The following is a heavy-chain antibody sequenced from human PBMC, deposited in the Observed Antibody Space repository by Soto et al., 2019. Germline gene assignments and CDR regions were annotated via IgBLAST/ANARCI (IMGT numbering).Heavy chain of an antibody. D-gene: IGHD2-2*01. V-gene: IGHV1-69*02. J-gene: IGHJ6*02. CDR1: GGTFSSYT. CDR2: IIPILGIA. Sequence: GASGKVSCKASGGTFSSYTISWVRQAPGQGLEWMGRIIPILGIANYAQKFQGRVTITADKSTSTAYMELSSLRSEDTAVYYCASGGCSSTSCYAPGLGYYYYGTDVWGQGTTVTVSS. CDR3: ASGGCSSTSCYAPGLGYYYYGTDV.